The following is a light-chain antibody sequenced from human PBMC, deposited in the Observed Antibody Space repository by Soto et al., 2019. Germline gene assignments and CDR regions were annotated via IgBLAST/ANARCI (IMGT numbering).Light chain of an antibody. CDR2: DTS. Sequence: EFVLTQSPGTLSLSPGERATLSCRASQTVRNNYLAWYQQKPGQAPRLLIYDTSNRATDIPARFSGSGSGTDFTLTISSLEPEDFGVYYCQQRHNWPITFGQGTRLEIK. CDR3: QQRHNWPIT. J-gene: IGKJ5*01. CDR1: QTVRNNY. V-gene: IGKV3-11*01.